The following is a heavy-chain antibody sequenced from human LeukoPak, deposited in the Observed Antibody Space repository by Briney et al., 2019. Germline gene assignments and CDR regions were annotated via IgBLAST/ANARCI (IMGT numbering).Heavy chain of an antibody. V-gene: IGHV4-59*01. CDR2: IYYSGST. D-gene: IGHD3-3*01. CDR3: ARDGFWSGYYLGWFDP. Sequence: SETLSLTCTVSGGSISSYYWSWIRQPPGKGLEWIGYIYYSGSTNYNPSLKSRVTISVDTSKNQFSLKLSSVTAADTAMYYCARDGFWSGYYLGWFDPWGQGTLVTVSS. J-gene: IGHJ5*02. CDR1: GGSISSYY.